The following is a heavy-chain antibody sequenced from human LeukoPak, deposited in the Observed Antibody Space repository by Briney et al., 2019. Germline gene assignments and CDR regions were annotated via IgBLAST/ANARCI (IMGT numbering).Heavy chain of an antibody. J-gene: IGHJ4*02. V-gene: IGHV1-18*01. Sequence: GASVKVSCEASGYTFTSYPISWVRQAPGQGLEWMGWITVYNGNTNYAQNLQGRVTMTTDTSTSTAYMELRSLRSDDTAVYYCARGYDYGDYVGDFDYWGQGTLVTVPS. CDR2: ITVYNGNT. CDR3: ARGYDYGDYVGDFDY. CDR1: GYTFTSYP. D-gene: IGHD4-17*01.